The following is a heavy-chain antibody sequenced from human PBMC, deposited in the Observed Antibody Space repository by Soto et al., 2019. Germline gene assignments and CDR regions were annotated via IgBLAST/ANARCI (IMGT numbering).Heavy chain of an antibody. Sequence: QVQLQESGPGLVKPSQTLSLTCTVSGGSISSGHYYWSWIRQPPGKGLEWIGFISYSGNNYYSASLKSRVTISVDTSKNQFSLNLSFVTAADTAVYYCATMGTPATGLFYFDNWGQGTLVTVSS. J-gene: IGHJ4*02. CDR2: ISYSGNN. D-gene: IGHD1-7*01. CDR1: GGSISSGHYY. CDR3: ATMGTPATGLFYFDN. V-gene: IGHV4-30-4*01.